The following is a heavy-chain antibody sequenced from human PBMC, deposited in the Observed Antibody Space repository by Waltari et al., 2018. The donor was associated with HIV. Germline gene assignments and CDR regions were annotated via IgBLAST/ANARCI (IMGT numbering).Heavy chain of an antibody. CDR3: VRGGAAWSAGCCQVAQPGP. CDR2: IRATGHNL. Sequence: DVQLVESGGGLVQPGGSLGLSCVASGFTLINFDMTCVRQGPGAGLGGVAYIRATGHNLYYADSVQGRFTISRDNVRNILHCRIDDLRVDDTATEYGVRGGAAWSAGCCQVAQPGPWGQGALVTVSS. CDR1: GFTLINFD. J-gene: IGHJ5*02. V-gene: IGHV3-48*03. D-gene: IGHD2-2*01.